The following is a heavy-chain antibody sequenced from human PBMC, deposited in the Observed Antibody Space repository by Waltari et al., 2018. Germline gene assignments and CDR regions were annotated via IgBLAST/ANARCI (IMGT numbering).Heavy chain of an antibody. CDR3: ARDCPYGDYTFDY. J-gene: IGHJ4*02. CDR1: GSNSRSYG. V-gene: IGHV3-33*01. Sequence: QVPLVESGGGVVQPGRPLGLHRAASGSNSRSYGMHWVRQAPGKGLEWVAVIWYDGSNKYYADAVKGRFTISRDNSKNTLYLQMNSLRAEDTAVYYCARDCPYGDYTFDYWGQGTLVTVSS. CDR2: IWYDGSNK. D-gene: IGHD4-17*01.